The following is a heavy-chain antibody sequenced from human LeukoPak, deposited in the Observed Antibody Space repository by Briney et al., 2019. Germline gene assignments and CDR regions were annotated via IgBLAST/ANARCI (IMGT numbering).Heavy chain of an antibody. CDR2: ISSSSSYI. J-gene: IGHJ6*03. CDR1: GFTFSSYS. Sequence: GGSLRLSCAASGFTFSSYSMNWVRQAPGKGLEWVSSISSSSSYIYYADSVNGRFTISRDNAKNSLYLQMNSLRAEDTAVYYCARATHYFYYMDVWGKGTTVTVSS. V-gene: IGHV3-21*01. CDR3: ARATHYFYYMDV.